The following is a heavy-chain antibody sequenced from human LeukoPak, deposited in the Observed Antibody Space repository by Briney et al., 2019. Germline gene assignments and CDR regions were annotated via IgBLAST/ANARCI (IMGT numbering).Heavy chain of an antibody. V-gene: IGHV4-34*01. D-gene: IGHD4-23*01. Sequence: SETLSLTCAVYGGSFSGYYWSWIRQPPGKGLEWIGEINHSGSTNYNPSLKSRVTISVDKSKNKLFLKLSSVTAADTAVYYCARYGGRGGLCYWGQGTLVTVSS. J-gene: IGHJ4*02. CDR3: ARYGGRGGLCY. CDR1: GGSFSGYY. CDR2: INHSGST.